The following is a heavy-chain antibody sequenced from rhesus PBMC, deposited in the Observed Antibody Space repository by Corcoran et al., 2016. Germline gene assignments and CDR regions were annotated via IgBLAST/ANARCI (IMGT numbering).Heavy chain of an antibody. J-gene: IGHJ4*01. CDR1: GYRFTDYY. CDR3: ARGSWNVGY. D-gene: IGHD1-14*01. CDR2: NNPKTGGP. Sequence: QVQLVQSGAEVKKPGASVKVSCKVSGYRFTDYYIQWLRQPPGQGLEERGRNNPKTGGPDYEQKFQTRVTMTRDISTTPAYMELSSLRSEDTAVYYCARGSWNVGYWGQGVLVTVSS. V-gene: IGHV1-138*01.